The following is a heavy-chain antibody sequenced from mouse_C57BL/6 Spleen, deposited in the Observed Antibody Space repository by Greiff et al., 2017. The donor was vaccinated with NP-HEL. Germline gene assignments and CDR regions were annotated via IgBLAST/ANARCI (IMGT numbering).Heavy chain of an antibody. CDR3: ARYYYSNDSWFAD. CDR1: GYTFTSYW. D-gene: IGHD2-5*01. CDR2: IYPGSGST. V-gene: IGHV1-55*01. J-gene: IGHJ3*01. Sequence: QVQLQQPGAELVKPGASVKMSCKASGYTFTSYWITWVKQRPGQGLEWIGDIYPGSGSTNYNEKFKSKATLTVDTSSSTAYMLLSSLTSEDSAVYYFARYYYSNDSWFADWGQGTLVTVSA.